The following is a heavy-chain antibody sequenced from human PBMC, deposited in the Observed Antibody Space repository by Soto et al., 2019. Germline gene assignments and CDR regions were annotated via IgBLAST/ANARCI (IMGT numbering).Heavy chain of an antibody. V-gene: IGHV1-69*06. CDR2: IIPIFGTA. Sequence: QVQLVQSGAEVKKPGSSVKVSCKASGGTFSSYAISWVRQAPGQGLEWMGGIIPIFGTANYAQKFQGRVTITADKSTSTAYMELSSLRSEDTAVYYCARAYEDIVVVPAARLDYYYGMDVWGQGTTVTVSS. D-gene: IGHD2-2*01. CDR1: GGTFSSYA. J-gene: IGHJ6*02. CDR3: ARAYEDIVVVPAARLDYYYGMDV.